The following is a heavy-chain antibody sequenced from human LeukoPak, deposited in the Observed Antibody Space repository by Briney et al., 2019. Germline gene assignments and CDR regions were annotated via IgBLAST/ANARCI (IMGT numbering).Heavy chain of an antibody. CDR2: INHSGST. D-gene: IGHD3-10*01. CDR1: GGSFSGYY. Sequence: SETLSLTCAVYGGSFSGYYWSWIRQPPGKGLEWIGEINHSGSTNYNPSLKSRVTISVDTSKNQFSLKLSSVTAADTAVYYCARRVLLWFALGSWGQGTLVTVSS. CDR3: ARRVLLWFALGS. V-gene: IGHV4-34*01. J-gene: IGHJ4*02.